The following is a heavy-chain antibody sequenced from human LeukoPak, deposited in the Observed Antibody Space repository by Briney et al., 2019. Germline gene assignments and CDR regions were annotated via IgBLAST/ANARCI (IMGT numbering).Heavy chain of an antibody. D-gene: IGHD3-10*01. V-gene: IGHV4-59*08. CDR3: ARHGGITMVRGVLCAFDI. Sequence: PSETLSLTCTVSGGSVTSYYWSWIRQPPGKGLEWIAYIYYNGNTNYNPSLKSRVIISVDTSKNQFSLKLSSVTAADTAVYYCARHGGITMVRGVLCAFDIWGQRRIVTVSS. CDR1: GGSVTSYY. J-gene: IGHJ3*02. CDR2: IYYNGNT.